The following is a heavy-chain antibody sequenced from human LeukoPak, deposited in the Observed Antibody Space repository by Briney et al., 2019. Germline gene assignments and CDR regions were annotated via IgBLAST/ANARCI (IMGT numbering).Heavy chain of an antibody. CDR1: GFTFSSYW. Sequence: GGSLRLSSAASGFTFSSYWMSWVRQAPGKGLEWVANIKQDGSEKYYVDSVKGRFTISRDNAKNSLYLQMSSLRAEDTSVYYCVRRRRTRIQLWRSQRNHFDYWGQETLVSVSS. D-gene: IGHD5-18*01. CDR2: IKQDGSEK. J-gene: IGHJ4*02. CDR3: VRRRRTRIQLWRSQRNHFDY. V-gene: IGHV3-7*01.